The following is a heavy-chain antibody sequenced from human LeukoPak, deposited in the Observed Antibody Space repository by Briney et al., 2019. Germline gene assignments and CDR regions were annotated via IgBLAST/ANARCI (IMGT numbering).Heavy chain of an antibody. J-gene: IGHJ6*02. CDR3: ARGSGGVVVPAAYYYYYGMDV. D-gene: IGHD2-2*01. CDR1: GFTFTNYP. V-gene: IGHV3-23*01. CDR2: ISSGGDTT. Sequence: PGGSLRLSCAASGFTFTNYPMSWVRQAPGKGLEWVSAISSGGDTTYYADSVKGRFTISRDNAKNSLYLQMNSLRAEDTAVYYCARGSGGVVVPAAYYYYYGMDVWGQGTTVTVSS.